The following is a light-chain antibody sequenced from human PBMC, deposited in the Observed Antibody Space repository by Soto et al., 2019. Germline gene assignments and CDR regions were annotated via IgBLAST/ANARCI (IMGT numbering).Light chain of an antibody. Sequence: QSVLTQPPSVSEAPRQRVTISCSGSSSNIGNNAVNWYQQLPGKAPKLLIYYDDLLPSGVSDRLSASKSGTSASLAISALQSEDEADYYCAAWDDSRNGPFVFGTGTKLTVL. CDR2: YDD. J-gene: IGLJ1*01. V-gene: IGLV1-36*01. CDR1: SSNIGNNA. CDR3: AAWDDSRNGPFV.